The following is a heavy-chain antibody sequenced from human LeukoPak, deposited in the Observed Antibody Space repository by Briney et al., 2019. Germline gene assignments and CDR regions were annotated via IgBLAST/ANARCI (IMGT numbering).Heavy chain of an antibody. CDR1: GFTFDDYG. CDR2: IYSGGST. D-gene: IGHD3-10*01. J-gene: IGHJ4*02. Sequence: AGGSLRLSCAASGFTFDDYGMSWVRQAPGKGLEWVSVIYSGGSTYYADSVKGRFTISRDNSKNTLYLQMNSLRAEDTAVYYCARAPLGVSLTYYFDYWGQGTLVTVSS. V-gene: IGHV3-53*01. CDR3: ARAPLGVSLTYYFDY.